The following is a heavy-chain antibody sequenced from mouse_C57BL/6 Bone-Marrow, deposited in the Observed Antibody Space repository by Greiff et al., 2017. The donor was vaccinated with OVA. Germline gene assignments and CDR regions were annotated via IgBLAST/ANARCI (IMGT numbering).Heavy chain of an antibody. V-gene: IGHV1-81*01. J-gene: IGHJ3*01. CDR3: ADYYGSSGFAY. CDR1: GYTFTSYG. CDR2: IYPRSGNT. Sequence: QVQLTQSGAELARPGASVKLSCKASGYTFTSYGISWVKQRTGQGLEWIGEIYPRSGNTYYNEKFKGKATLTADKSSSTAYMELRSLTSEDSAVYFCADYYGSSGFAYWGQGTLVTVSA. D-gene: IGHD1-1*01.